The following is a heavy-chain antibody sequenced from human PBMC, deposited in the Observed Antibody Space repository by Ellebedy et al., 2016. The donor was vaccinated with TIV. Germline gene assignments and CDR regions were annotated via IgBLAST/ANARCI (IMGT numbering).Heavy chain of an antibody. CDR2: IYYSGTT. CDR3: VRPSEPYVWGSFDI. CDR1: GDSIAGSTYY. D-gene: IGHD3-16*01. V-gene: IGHV4-39*01. J-gene: IGHJ3*02. Sequence: SETLSLTXTVFGDSIAGSTYYWGWIRQPPGKGLEWIGSIYYSGTTYYNPSLESRVTISVDTSKHQFSLKLSSVTAADTAVYYCVRPSEPYVWGSFDIWGQGTMVIVSS.